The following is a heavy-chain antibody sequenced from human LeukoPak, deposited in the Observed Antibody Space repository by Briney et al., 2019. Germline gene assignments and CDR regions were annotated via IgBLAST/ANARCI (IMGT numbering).Heavy chain of an antibody. CDR1: GFTVSSNY. Sequence: PGGSLRLSCAASGFTVSSNYMSWVRQAPGKGLEWVSVIYSGGSTYYADSVRGRFTISRDNSKNTLYLQMNSLGAEDTAVYYCARVSYYDSSGYYFLSYFDYWGKEPLVTVPS. D-gene: IGHD3-22*01. CDR2: IYSGGST. J-gene: IGHJ4*02. V-gene: IGHV3-53*01. CDR3: ARVSYYDSSGYYFLSYFDY.